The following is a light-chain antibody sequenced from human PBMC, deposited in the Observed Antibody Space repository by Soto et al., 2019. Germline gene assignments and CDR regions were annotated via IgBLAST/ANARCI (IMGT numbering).Light chain of an antibody. CDR3: QQCHRYLT. CDR1: QSVSNW. Sequence: DIQMTQSPSTLSASVGDRVTITCRASQSVSNWLAWYQQKPGKAPKLLIYDVSSLESGVPSRFSGSGSGTEFTLTISSLQPDDIATYYCQQCHRYLTFGQGTKVDIK. V-gene: IGKV1-5*01. CDR2: DVS. J-gene: IGKJ1*01.